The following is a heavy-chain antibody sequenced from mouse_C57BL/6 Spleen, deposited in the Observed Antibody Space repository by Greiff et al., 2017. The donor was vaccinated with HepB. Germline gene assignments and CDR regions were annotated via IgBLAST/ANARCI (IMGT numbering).Heavy chain of an antibody. CDR2: IYPGDGDT. J-gene: IGHJ1*03. Sequence: QVQLKESGAELVKPGASVKISCKASGYAFSSYWMNWVKQRPGKGLEWIGQIYPGDGDTNYNGKFKGKATLTADKSSSTAYMQLSSLTSEDSAVYFCARSDDGSSWYFDVWGTGTTVTVSS. V-gene: IGHV1-80*01. CDR3: ARSDDGSSWYFDV. D-gene: IGHD1-1*01. CDR1: GYAFSSYW.